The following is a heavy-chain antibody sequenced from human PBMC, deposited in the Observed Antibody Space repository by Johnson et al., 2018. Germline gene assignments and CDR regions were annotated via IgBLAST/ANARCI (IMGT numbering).Heavy chain of an antibody. V-gene: IGHV3-11*04. CDR2: ISSSGSTI. CDR3: AKDLDYGSGSLGSYYGMDV. D-gene: IGHD3-10*01. Sequence: QVQLVQSGGGLVQPGGSLRLSCAASGFTFSDYYMSWIRQAPGKGLEWVSYISSSGSTIYYADSVKGRFTISRDNSKNTLYLQMNSLRAEDTAVYYCAKDLDYGSGSLGSYYGMDVWGQGTTVTVSS. CDR1: GFTFSDYY. J-gene: IGHJ6*02.